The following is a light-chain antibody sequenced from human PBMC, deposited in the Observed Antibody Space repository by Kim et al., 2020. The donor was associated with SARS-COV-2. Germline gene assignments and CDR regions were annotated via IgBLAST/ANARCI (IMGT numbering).Light chain of an antibody. CDR2: GAS. Sequence: EIVLTQSPGTLSLSPGERATLSCRASQSVSSSYLAWYQQKPGQAPRLLIYGASNRATGIPDRFSGSGSGTDFTLTISRLEPEDFALYYCQQYGSSPTFGQGTKVDIK. CDR1: QSVSSSY. J-gene: IGKJ1*01. V-gene: IGKV3-20*01. CDR3: QQYGSSPT.